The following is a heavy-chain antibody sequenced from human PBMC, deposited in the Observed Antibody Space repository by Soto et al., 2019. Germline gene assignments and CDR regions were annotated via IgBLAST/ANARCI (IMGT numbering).Heavy chain of an antibody. J-gene: IGHJ4*02. CDR1: GGTFSSYA. CDR3: ARDLSTMVRGAAYYFDY. V-gene: IGHV1-69*01. Sequence: QGQLVQSGAEVKKPGSSVKVCCKASGGTFSSYAISSVRQAPGQALEWMGGIIPIFGTANYAQKFQGRATITADESTSTAYLELSSLRAEDTAVYYCARDLSTMVRGAAYYFDYWGQGTLVTVSS. D-gene: IGHD3-10*01. CDR2: IIPIFGTA.